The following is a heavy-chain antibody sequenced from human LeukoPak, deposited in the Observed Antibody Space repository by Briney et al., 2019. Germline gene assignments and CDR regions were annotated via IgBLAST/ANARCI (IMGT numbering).Heavy chain of an antibody. CDR1: GFTFSDYY. Sequence: GGSLRFSCAASGFTFSDYYMSWIRQAPGKGLEWVSVKGRFTISRDNAKNSLYLQMNSLRAEDTTVYYCARGFRFPDVWGKGTTVTVSS. CDR3: ARGFRFPDV. D-gene: IGHD2-21*01. V-gene: IGHV3-11*04. J-gene: IGHJ6*04.